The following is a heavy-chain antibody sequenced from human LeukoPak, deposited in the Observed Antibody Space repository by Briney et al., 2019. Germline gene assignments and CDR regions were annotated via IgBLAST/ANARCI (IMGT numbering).Heavy chain of an antibody. Sequence: XGSXXXXXXASGFTVSSXYXSWVRXAPGKGLXGVSVIYSGGSTYYADSVKGRFTISRDNSKNTLYLQMNSLRAEDTAVYYCAKDRDFWSGDIDYWGQGTLVTVSS. V-gene: IGHV3-53*01. CDR1: GFTVSSXY. CDR3: AKDRDFWSGDIDY. J-gene: IGHJ4*02. D-gene: IGHD3-3*01. CDR2: IYSGGST.